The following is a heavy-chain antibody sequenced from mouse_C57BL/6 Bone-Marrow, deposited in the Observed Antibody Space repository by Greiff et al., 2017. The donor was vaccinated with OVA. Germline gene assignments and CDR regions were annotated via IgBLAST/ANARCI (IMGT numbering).Heavy chain of an antibody. V-gene: IGHV5-12*01. J-gene: IGHJ4*01. CDR2: ISNGGGST. CDR1: GFTFSDYY. Sequence: DVQLVESGGGLVQPGGSLKLSCAASGFTFSDYYMYWVRQTPEKRLEWVAYISNGGGSTYYPDTVKGRFTISRDNAKNTLYLQMSRLKSEDTAMYYCARRTAQAFAMDYWGQGTSVTVSS. D-gene: IGHD3-2*02. CDR3: ARRTAQAFAMDY.